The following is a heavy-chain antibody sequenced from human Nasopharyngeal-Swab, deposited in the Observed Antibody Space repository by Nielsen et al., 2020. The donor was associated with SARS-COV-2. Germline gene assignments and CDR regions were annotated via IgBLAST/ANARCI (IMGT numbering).Heavy chain of an antibody. CDR1: GFPVSSKY. V-gene: IGHV3-53*01. D-gene: IGHD6-13*01. CDR2: ISSDSST. J-gene: IGHJ4*02. Sequence: GSLKISCAASGFPVSSKYMSWVRQAPGKGLKWVSLISSDSSTYYADSVKGRFTISRDNAKNSLYLQMNSLRAEDTAVYYCARDARYSSSWFDGPPWATYYFDYWGQGTLVTVSS. CDR3: ARDARYSSSWFDGPPWATYYFDY.